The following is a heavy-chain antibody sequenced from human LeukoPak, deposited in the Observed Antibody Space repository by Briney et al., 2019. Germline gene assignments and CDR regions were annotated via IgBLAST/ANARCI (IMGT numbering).Heavy chain of an antibody. V-gene: IGHV3-23*01. CDR1: GGSFSGYY. Sequence: QPSETLSLTCAVYGGSFSGYYWSWIRQPPGKGLEWVSAISGSGGSTYYADSVKGRFTISRDNSKNTLYLQMNSLRAEDTAVYYCAKEGRASSSTGYYPVDYWGQGTLVTVSS. D-gene: IGHD3-9*01. J-gene: IGHJ4*02. CDR3: AKEGRASSSTGYYPVDY. CDR2: ISGSGGST.